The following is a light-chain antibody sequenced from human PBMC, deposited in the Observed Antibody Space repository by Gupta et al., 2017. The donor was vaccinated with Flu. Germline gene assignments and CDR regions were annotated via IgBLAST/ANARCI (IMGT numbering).Light chain of an antibody. J-gene: IGKJ4*01. V-gene: IGKV3-15*01. CDR2: SAS. CDR1: QNVNNN. CDR3: QHYNLWPPLT. Sequence: EVVLPLSPATLSVSPGGRVRLPCRASQNVNNNLAGYQQKPGQAPRLLIYSASSRATGVPARFSGAGSGTDFTLTVSSLQSEDSAIYYCQHYNLWPPLTFGGGTKLEI.